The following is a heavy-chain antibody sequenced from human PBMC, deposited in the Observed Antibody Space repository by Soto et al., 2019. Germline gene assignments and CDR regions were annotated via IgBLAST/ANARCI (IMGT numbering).Heavy chain of an antibody. D-gene: IGHD2-15*01. CDR3: VTGGGCPDY. CDR1: GFTFSSYA. V-gene: IGHV3-7*01. CDR2: INQDGSEK. Sequence: GGSLRLSCAASGFTFSSYAMSWVRQAPGKGLEWVANINQDGSEKHFVDSVKGRFTISRDNAENSLYLQMNTLRAEDTAAYYCVTGGGCPDYWGQGTLVTVSS. J-gene: IGHJ4*02.